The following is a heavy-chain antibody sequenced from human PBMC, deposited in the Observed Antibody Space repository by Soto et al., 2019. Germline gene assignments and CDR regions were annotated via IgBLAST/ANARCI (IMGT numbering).Heavy chain of an antibody. CDR3: ATLGGSGNYDSSGYYYPSLTFRGYYGMDV. J-gene: IGHJ6*02. V-gene: IGHV3-53*01. CDR2: IYSGGST. D-gene: IGHD3-22*01. CDR1: GFTVSSNY. Sequence: GGSLRLSCAASGFTVSSNYMSWVRQAPGKGLEWVSVIYSGGSTYYADSVKGRFTISRDNSKNTLYLQMNSLRAEDTAVYYCATLGGSGNYDSSGYYYPSLTFRGYYGMDVWGQGTTVTVSS.